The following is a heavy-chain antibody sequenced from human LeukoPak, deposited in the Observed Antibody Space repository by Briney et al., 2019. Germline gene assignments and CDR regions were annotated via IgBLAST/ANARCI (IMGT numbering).Heavy chain of an antibody. CDR2: ISYDGSNK. CDR1: GFTFRTYA. D-gene: IGHD2-2*01. Sequence: GGSLRLSCAASGFTFRTYAMHWVRQAPGKGLEWVAVISYDGSNKYYADSVKGRFTISRDNSKNTLYLEMNSLGAEDTAVYYCARDGDTSQWASFDYWGQGTLVTVSS. J-gene: IGHJ4*02. V-gene: IGHV3-30-3*01. CDR3: ARDGDTSQWASFDY.